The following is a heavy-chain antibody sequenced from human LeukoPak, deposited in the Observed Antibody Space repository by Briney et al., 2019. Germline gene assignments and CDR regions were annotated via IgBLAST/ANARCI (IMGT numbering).Heavy chain of an antibody. D-gene: IGHD6-19*01. Sequence: PGGSLRLSCAASGFTFSDYYMSWIRQAPGKGLEWVSYISSNSRYTNYADSVKGRFTISRDNAKNSLYLQMNTLRAEDTAVYYCARDPWGSSGYFQHWGQGTLVTVSS. CDR3: ARDPWGSSGYFQH. J-gene: IGHJ1*01. CDR2: ISSNSRYT. V-gene: IGHV3-11*06. CDR1: GFTFSDYY.